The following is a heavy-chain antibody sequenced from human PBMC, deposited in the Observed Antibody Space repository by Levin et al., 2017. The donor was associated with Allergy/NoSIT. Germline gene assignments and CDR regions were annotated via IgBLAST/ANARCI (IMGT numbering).Heavy chain of an antibody. CDR1: GASSSSWNYY. V-gene: IGHV4-39*07. Sequence: SETLSLTCNVSGASSSSWNYYWAWIRQPPGKGLEWIGSLFHNGDAYYSPSLKTRVTISVDTSKSQVSLNLASVTAADTAIYYCARSYDFWGPHDAFDIWGHGTMVTVSS. J-gene: IGHJ3*02. CDR3: ARSYDFWGPHDAFDI. CDR2: LFHNGDA. D-gene: IGHD3-3*01.